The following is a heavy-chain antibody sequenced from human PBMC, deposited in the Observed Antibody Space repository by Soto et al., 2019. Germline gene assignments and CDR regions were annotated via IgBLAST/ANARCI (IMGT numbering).Heavy chain of an antibody. V-gene: IGHV3-66*01. D-gene: IGHD3-16*01. CDR3: AAYSHKGY. CDR1: GFTVSNNY. Sequence: HPGGSLRLSCAASGFTVSNNYMSRVRQAPGKGLEWVSLIYSGGSTYYADSVKGRFTISRDSSKNTLYLQMNSLRAEDTAMYYCAAYSHKGYWGQGTLVTVSS. J-gene: IGHJ4*02. CDR2: IYSGGST.